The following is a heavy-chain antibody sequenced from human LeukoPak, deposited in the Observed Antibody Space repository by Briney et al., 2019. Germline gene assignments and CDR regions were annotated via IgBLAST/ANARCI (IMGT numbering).Heavy chain of an antibody. J-gene: IGHJ5*02. D-gene: IGHD3-10*01. CDR3: ARDLEYGSGSYYDNWFDP. CDR1: GYTFTSYG. CDR2: ISAYNGIT. V-gene: IGHV1-18*01. Sequence: ASVKVSCKASGYTFTSYGISWVRQAPGQGLEWMGWISAYNGITNYAQKLQGRVTMTTDTSTSTTYMELRSLRSDDTAVYYCARDLEYGSGSYYDNWFDPWGQGTLVTVSS.